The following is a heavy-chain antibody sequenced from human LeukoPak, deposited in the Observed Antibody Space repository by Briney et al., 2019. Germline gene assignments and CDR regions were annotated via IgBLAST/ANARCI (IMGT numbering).Heavy chain of an antibody. J-gene: IGHJ4*02. CDR2: IYYSGTT. Sequence: PSETLSLTCTVSGGSFSSHYWSWIRQPPGKGLEWIGYIYYSGTTNYNPSLKSRVTISVDTSKNQFSLKLSSVTAADTAVYYCARVGDYYDSSGYYYSHNYWGQGTLVTVSS. CDR3: ARVGDYYDSSGYYYSHNY. D-gene: IGHD3-22*01. CDR1: GGSFSSHY. V-gene: IGHV4-59*11.